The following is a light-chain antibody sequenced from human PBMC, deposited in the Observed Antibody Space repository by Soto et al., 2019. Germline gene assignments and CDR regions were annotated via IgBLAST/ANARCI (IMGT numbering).Light chain of an antibody. Sequence: DIQMTQSPSSLPASIGDRVTITCRASQTIDNNLNWYQQKPGKAPKLLMFAASSLQSGVPPRFSGSGSETEFTLTISSLXXXXXXTYYCQQTDSPPNTFGQGTKLEIK. CDR1: QTIDNN. V-gene: IGKV1-39*01. CDR3: QQTDSPPNT. CDR2: AAS. J-gene: IGKJ2*01.